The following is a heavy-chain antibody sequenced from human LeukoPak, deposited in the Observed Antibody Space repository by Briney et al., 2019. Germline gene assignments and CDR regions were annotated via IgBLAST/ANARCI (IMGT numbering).Heavy chain of an antibody. V-gene: IGHV3-23*01. Sequence: GGSLRLSCAASGFTFSSYAMSWVRQAPGKGLEWVSAISGSGGSTYYADSAKGRFTISRDNSKNTLYLQMNSLRAEDTAVYYCAKGSNGDYQRVPFDPWGQGTLVTVSS. CDR2: ISGSGGST. D-gene: IGHD4-17*01. CDR3: AKGSNGDYQRVPFDP. J-gene: IGHJ5*02. CDR1: GFTFSSYA.